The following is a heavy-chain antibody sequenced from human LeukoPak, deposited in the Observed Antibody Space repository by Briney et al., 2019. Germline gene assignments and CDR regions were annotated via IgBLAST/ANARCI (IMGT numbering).Heavy chain of an antibody. Sequence: GGSLRLSCAASRFTFSSYSMNWVRQAPGKGLEWVSSISTYSDYIFYADSVKGRFTISRDNAKNSLYLQMNSLRAEDTAVYYCARVRVGATYGGAFDIWGQGTMVTVSS. V-gene: IGHV3-21*01. J-gene: IGHJ3*02. CDR2: ISTYSDYI. CDR3: ARVRVGATYGGAFDI. D-gene: IGHD1-26*01. CDR1: RFTFSSYS.